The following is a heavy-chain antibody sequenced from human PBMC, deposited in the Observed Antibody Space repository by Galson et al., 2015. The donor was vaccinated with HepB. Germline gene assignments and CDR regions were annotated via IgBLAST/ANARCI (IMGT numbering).Heavy chain of an antibody. CDR3: ARDGAVAGTGVMDV. D-gene: IGHD6-19*01. Sequence: SVKVSCKASGYTFTSYGISWVRQAPGQGLEWMGWISAYNGNTNYAQKLQGRVTMTTDTSTNTAYMELRSLRSDDTAVYYCARDGAVAGTGVMDVWGQGTTVTVSS. V-gene: IGHV1-18*04. CDR2: ISAYNGNT. J-gene: IGHJ6*02. CDR1: GYTFTSYG.